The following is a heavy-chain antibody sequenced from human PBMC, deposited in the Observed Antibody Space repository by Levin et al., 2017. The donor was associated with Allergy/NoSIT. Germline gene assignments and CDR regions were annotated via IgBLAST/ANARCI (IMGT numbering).Heavy chain of an antibody. D-gene: IGHD3-10*01. CDR3: ARVNYYGSGSYYRPNWYFDL. Sequence: SQTLSLTCAISGDSVSSNSAAWNWIRQSPSRGLEWLGRTYYRSKWYNDYAVSVKSRITINPDTSKNQFSLQLNSVTPEDTAVYYCARVNYYGSGSYYRPNWYFDLWGRGTLVTVSS. CDR2: TYYRSKWYN. V-gene: IGHV6-1*01. CDR1: GDSVSSNSAA. J-gene: IGHJ2*01.